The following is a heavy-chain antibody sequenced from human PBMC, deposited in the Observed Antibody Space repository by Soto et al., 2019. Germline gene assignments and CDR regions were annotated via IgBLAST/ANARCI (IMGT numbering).Heavy chain of an antibody. V-gene: IGHV4-34*01. CDR1: GGYFSGSY. Sequence: PSETLSLPCAVYGGYFSGSYWSWIRQPPGKGLEWIGEINHSGSTNYNPSLKSRVTKSVDTSKNQFSLKLSSVTAADTAVYYCARAGQNVVVPAAARTYYYYMDVWGKGTTVTVSS. CDR2: INHSGST. J-gene: IGHJ6*03. D-gene: IGHD2-2*01. CDR3: ARAGQNVVVPAAARTYYYYMDV.